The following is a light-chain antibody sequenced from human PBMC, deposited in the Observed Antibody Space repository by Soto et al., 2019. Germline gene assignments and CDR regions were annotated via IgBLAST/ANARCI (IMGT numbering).Light chain of an antibody. Sequence: DIQMTQSPSTLSASVGDRVTITCRASQSISSWLACYQQEPRKATKPLIYKASSLERVVPSRCSGSGSGKEFTLTIRRLQPDDFATYYCQQYNSYWWTFGQGTKVEIK. J-gene: IGKJ1*01. CDR3: QQYNSYWWT. CDR1: QSISSW. CDR2: KAS. V-gene: IGKV1-5*03.